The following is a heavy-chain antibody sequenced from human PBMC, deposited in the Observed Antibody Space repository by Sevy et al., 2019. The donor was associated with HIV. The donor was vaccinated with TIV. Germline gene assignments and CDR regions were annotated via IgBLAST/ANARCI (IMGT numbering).Heavy chain of an antibody. CDR1: GFTFSSYA. D-gene: IGHD3-22*01. Sequence: GGSLRLSCAASGFTFSSYAMHWVRQAPGKGLEWVAVISYDGSNKYYADSVKGRFTISRDNSKTTLYLQMNSLRAEDTAVYYCARATRDYYNYYYYGMDVWGQGTTVTVSS. J-gene: IGHJ6*02. V-gene: IGHV3-30-3*01. CDR3: ARATRDYYNYYYYGMDV. CDR2: ISYDGSNK.